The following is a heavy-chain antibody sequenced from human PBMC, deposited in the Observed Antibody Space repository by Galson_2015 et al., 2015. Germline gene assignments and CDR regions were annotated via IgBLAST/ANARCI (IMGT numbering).Heavy chain of an antibody. J-gene: IGHJ4*02. CDR2: ISYDGSNK. CDR1: GFTFSSYG. CDR3: ARTYYYDSSGPDY. V-gene: IGHV3-30*03. D-gene: IGHD3-22*01. Sequence: SLRLSCAASGFTFSSYGMHWVRQAPGKGLEWVAVISYDGSNKYYADSVKGRFTISRDNSKNTLYLQMNSLRAEDTAVYYCARTYYYDSSGPDYWGQGTLVTVSS.